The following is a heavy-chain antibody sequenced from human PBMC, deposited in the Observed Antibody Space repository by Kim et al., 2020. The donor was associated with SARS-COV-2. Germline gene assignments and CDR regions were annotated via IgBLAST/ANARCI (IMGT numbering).Heavy chain of an antibody. Sequence: GGSLRLSCAASGFTFSYHYMAWIRQAPGKGLEWVSYLSSSGRTTYYADSVKGRFTVSRDIATNSLYLQMNSLRAEDTAVYYCARDSTLRRDDSYSDDAFDVWGQGTMVTVSS. J-gene: IGHJ3*01. CDR1: GFTFSYHY. D-gene: IGHD2-21*02. CDR3: ARDSTLRRDDSYSDDAFDV. CDR2: LSSSGRTT. V-gene: IGHV3-11*01.